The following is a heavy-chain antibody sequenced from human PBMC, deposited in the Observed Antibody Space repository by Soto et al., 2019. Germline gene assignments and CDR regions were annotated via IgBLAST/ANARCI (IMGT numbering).Heavy chain of an antibody. V-gene: IGHV2-5*02. J-gene: IGHJ4*02. Sequence: QITLKESGPTLVKPTQTLTLTCTFSGFSLSTSGVGVGWIRQPPGKALEWLALIYWDDDKRYSPSLKSRLTITKDTSKNQVVLTMTNMDPVDTATYYCAHTPALNMTTVTTGYFDYWGQGTLVTVSS. CDR1: GFSLSTSGVG. CDR3: AHTPALNMTTVTTGYFDY. CDR2: IYWDDDK. D-gene: IGHD4-17*01.